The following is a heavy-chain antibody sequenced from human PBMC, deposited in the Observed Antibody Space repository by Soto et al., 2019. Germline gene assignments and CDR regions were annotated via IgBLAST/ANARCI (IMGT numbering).Heavy chain of an antibody. J-gene: IGHJ4*02. CDR1: GFTFSSYA. Sequence: GGSLRLSCVASGFTFSSYAMSWVRQAPGKGLEWVSAISGSGGSTYYADSVKGRFTISRDNSKNTLYLQMNSLRAEDTAVYYCAPEGRADTAKTYYFDYWGQGTLVTGSS. CDR3: APEGRADTAKTYYFDY. CDR2: ISGSGGST. V-gene: IGHV3-23*01. D-gene: IGHD5-18*01.